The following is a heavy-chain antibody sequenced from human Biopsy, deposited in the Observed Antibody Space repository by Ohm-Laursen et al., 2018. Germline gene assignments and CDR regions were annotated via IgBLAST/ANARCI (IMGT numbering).Heavy chain of an antibody. J-gene: IGHJ3*02. CDR1: GGSVSDYF. D-gene: IGHD2/OR15-2a*01. Sequence: SETLSLTCTVSGGSVSDYFLSWIRLVPGKRPEWIGYTYYRGASENNPSLRSRVTTSVDISRNQFFLNMKFVTGADTAVYYWAAFPFSGGPAFDIWGQGTTVIVSS. CDR3: AAFPFSGGPAFDI. CDR2: TYYRGAS. V-gene: IGHV4-59*02.